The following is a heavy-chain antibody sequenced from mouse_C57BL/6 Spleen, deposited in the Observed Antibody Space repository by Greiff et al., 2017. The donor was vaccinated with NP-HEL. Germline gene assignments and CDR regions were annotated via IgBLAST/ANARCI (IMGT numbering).Heavy chain of an antibody. D-gene: IGHD1-1*01. CDR1: GYTFTSYW. V-gene: IGHV1-64*01. Sequence: QVQLQQPGAELVKPGASVKLSCKASGYTFTSYWMHWVKQRPGQGLEWIGMIHPNSGSTNYNEKFKSKATLTVDKSSSTAYMQLSSLTSEDSAVYYCARPHYYGSRGWYFDVWGTGTTVTVSS. J-gene: IGHJ1*03. CDR2: IHPNSGST. CDR3: ARPHYYGSRGWYFDV.